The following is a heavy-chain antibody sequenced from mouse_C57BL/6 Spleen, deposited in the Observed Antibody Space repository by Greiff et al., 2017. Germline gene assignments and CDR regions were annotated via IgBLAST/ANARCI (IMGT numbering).Heavy chain of an antibody. CDR2: ISPSSGGT. V-gene: IGHV1-53*01. D-gene: IGHD2-4*01. Sequence: QVQLQQSGTELVKPGASVKLSCKASGYTFTSYGMHWVQQRPGQGLEWVGNISPSSGGTNYNEKFMSRSTLTGDNTSNTAFIRLSSLTSADYAVYYCARGKDDYGRFAYWGQGTLVTVSA. J-gene: IGHJ3*01. CDR1: GYTFTSYG. CDR3: ARGKDDYGRFAY.